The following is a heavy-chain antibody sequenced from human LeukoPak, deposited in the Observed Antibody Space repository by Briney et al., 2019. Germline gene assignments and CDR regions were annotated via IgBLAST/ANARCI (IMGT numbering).Heavy chain of an antibody. J-gene: IGHJ6*02. V-gene: IGHV3-23*01. CDR1: VLTFSNYA. CDR3: AKVPYSDYGSGRPPFMDV. Sequence: GGSLRLSRAPSVLTFSNYAISWVRQAPGQGLKWVSTISNTGSDTYYADSVKGRFTISRDNSENTLYLQMNNLRAEDTAIHYCAKVPYSDYGSGRPPFMDVWGQGTTVAVSS. CDR2: ISNTGSDT. D-gene: IGHD3-10*01.